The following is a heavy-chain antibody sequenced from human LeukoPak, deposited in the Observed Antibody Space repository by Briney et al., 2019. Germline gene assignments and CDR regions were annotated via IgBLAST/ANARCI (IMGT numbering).Heavy chain of an antibody. Sequence: SETLSLTCTVSGASISSYYWSWIRQPPGKGLEWIGYIYYSGSTNYNPSLKSRVTISVDTSENQLSLKLSSVTAADTALYYCARAHTSSWYMDYWGQGTLVTVSS. D-gene: IGHD6-13*01. CDR1: GASISSYY. CDR3: ARAHTSSWYMDY. J-gene: IGHJ4*02. CDR2: IYYSGST. V-gene: IGHV4-59*01.